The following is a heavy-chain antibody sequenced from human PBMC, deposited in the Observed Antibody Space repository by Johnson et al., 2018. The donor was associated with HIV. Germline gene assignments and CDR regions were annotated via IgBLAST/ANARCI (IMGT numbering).Heavy chain of an antibody. V-gene: IGHV3-30*04. J-gene: IGHJ3*02. CDR3: ARAQVLADDVFNI. CDR2: ISDDGSIQ. CDR1: GFTFSSYA. Sequence: QVQLVESGGGVVQSGRSLRLSCAASGFTFSSYAMNWVRQAPGKGLEWVAVISDDGSIQHYGDLKGRFTISRDNAKKTLYLEMNSLRVDDTAVYYCARAQVLADDVFNIWGQGTMVTVSS. D-gene: IGHD4/OR15-4a*01.